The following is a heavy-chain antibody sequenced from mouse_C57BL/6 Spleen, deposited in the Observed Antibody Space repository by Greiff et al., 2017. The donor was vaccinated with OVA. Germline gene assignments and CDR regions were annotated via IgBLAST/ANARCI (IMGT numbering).Heavy chain of an antibody. CDR1: GYSFTGYY. D-gene: IGHD2-4*01. Sequence: DVQLQESGPELVKPGASVKISCKASGYSFTGYYMNWVKQSPEKSLEWIGEINPSTGGTTYNQKFKAKATLTVDKSSSTAYMQLKSLTSEDSAVYYCARGDYDYDGYFDVWGTGTTVTVSS. CDR3: ARGDYDYDGYFDV. J-gene: IGHJ1*03. CDR2: INPSTGGT. V-gene: IGHV1-42*01.